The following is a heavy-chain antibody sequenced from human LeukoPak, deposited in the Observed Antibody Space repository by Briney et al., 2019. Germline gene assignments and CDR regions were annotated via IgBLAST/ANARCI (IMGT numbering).Heavy chain of an antibody. CDR3: ARAYAKYYYGSGDFDY. CDR1: GFTFSSYA. J-gene: IGHJ4*02. D-gene: IGHD3-10*01. V-gene: IGHV3-23*01. Sequence: GGSLRLSCAASGFTFSSYAMSWVRQAPGKGLEWVSAISGSGGSTYYADSVKGRFTISRDNAKNSLYLQMNSLRAEDTAVYYCARAYAKYYYGSGDFDYWGQGTLATVSS. CDR2: ISGSGGST.